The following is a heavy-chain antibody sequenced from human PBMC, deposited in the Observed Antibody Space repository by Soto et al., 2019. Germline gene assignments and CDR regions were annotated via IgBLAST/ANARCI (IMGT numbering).Heavy chain of an antibody. J-gene: IGHJ4*02. CDR1: GFTFRDYW. Sequence: EVQLVESGGGLVQRGGSLRLSCAGSGFTFRDYWMNWVRQAPGKGLEWVANINQDGSQRYYVDSVKGRFTISRDNAKNSLYQEMNSLRAEDTAVYYCAKYTSADDYWGQGTLVTVSS. D-gene: IGHD3-10*01. CDR2: INQDGSQR. CDR3: AKYTSADDY. V-gene: IGHV3-7*01.